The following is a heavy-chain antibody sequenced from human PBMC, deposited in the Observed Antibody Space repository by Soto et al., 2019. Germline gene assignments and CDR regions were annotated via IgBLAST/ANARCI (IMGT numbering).Heavy chain of an antibody. V-gene: IGHV3-21*01. D-gene: IGHD6-19*01. CDR3: AREEVAGIAFDI. CDR1: GFTFSSYS. Sequence: PGGSLRLSCAASGFTFSSYSMNWVRQAPGKGLEWVSSISSSSSYIYYADSVKGRFTISRDNAKNSLYLQMNSLRAEDTAVYYCAREEVAGIAFDIWGQGTMVTVS. J-gene: IGHJ3*02. CDR2: ISSSSSYI.